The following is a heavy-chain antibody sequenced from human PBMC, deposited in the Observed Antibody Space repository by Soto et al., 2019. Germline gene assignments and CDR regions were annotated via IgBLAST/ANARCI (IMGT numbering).Heavy chain of an antibody. D-gene: IGHD2-2*01. Sequence: GESLKISCTGVGYSFTSYWIGWVRQMPGRGLEWMGIIYPGDSDTRYSPSFQGQVTISADKSITTAYLQWSSLKASDTAMYYCARGYCTTTICDPWFDPWGQGTLVTVSS. CDR2: IYPGDSDT. V-gene: IGHV5-51*03. CDR1: GYSFTSYW. CDR3: ARGYCTTTICDPWFDP. J-gene: IGHJ5*02.